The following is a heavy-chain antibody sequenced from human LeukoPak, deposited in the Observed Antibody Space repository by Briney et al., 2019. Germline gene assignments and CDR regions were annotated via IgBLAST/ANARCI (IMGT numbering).Heavy chain of an antibody. CDR2: IYSGGTT. CDR3: ARDKACTNGVCYGYFDY. V-gene: IGHV3-66*01. Sequence: PGGSLRLSCAASGFTVNSNYMTWVRQASGKGLEWVSVIYSGGTTYYADSVKGRFTISRDNSKNTLYLQMNSLRAEDTAVYYCARDKACTNGVCYGYFDYWGQGTLVTVSS. CDR1: GFTVNSNY. J-gene: IGHJ4*02. D-gene: IGHD2-8*01.